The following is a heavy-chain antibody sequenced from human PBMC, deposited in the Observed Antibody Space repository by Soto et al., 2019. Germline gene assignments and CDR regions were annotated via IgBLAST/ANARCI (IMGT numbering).Heavy chain of an antibody. Sequence: QVQLQESGPGLVKPSQTLSLTCTVSGGSINSGGYYWSWIRQHPGKGLEWIGYIYYSGSTYYNPSLKSRVTISVDTSKTQFSLKLSSVTAADTAVYYCARDLTSYGMDVWGQGTTVTVSS. J-gene: IGHJ6*02. CDR1: GGSINSGGYY. V-gene: IGHV4-31*03. CDR2: IYYSGST. CDR3: ARDLTSYGMDV. D-gene: IGHD3-9*01.